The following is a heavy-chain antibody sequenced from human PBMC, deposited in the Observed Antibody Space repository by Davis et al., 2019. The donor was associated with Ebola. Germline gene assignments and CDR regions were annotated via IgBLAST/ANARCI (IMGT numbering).Heavy chain of an antibody. D-gene: IGHD2-15*01. CDR2: VSGSGGST. CDR3: ARYCHYPDCSYFDC. Sequence: PGGSLRLSCAASGFIFSNYDMSWVRQVPGKGLGWVSTVSGSGGSTHYSDSVRDRFSISRDNSKNTLYLQMNSLRAEDTATYYCARYCHYPDCSYFDCWGQGTVVAVSS. CDR1: GFIFSNYD. J-gene: IGHJ4*02. V-gene: IGHV3-23*01.